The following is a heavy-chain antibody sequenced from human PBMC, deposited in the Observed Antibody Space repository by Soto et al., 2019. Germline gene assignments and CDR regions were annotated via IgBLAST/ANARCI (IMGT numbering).Heavy chain of an antibody. Sequence: QVQLQESGPGLVKPSQTLSLTCTVSSATISSGDYYWSWIRQPPGKGLEWIGYIYFTGFTYYSTSLKSRLTISIDTSKNQFSLKLNSVTAADTAVYYCARYWSSISCSGGGNSGDFWGRGTLVTVSS. V-gene: IGHV4-30-4*01. CDR3: ARYWSSISCSGGGNSGDF. CDR2: IYFTGFT. J-gene: IGHJ4*02. D-gene: IGHD2-2*01. CDR1: SATISSGDYY.